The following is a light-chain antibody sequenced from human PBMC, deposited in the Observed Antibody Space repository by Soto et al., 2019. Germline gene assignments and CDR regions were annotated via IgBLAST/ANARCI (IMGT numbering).Light chain of an antibody. Sequence: EIVMTQSPATVSVSPGERVTLSCRASQSVSSNLAWYQQKPGQAPRLLIYGASTRATDIPVRFSGSGSGTDFTLTISRLEPEDFAVYYCQQYGSSGTFGQGTKVDIK. CDR2: GAS. CDR3: QQYGSSGT. V-gene: IGKV3-15*01. CDR1: QSVSSN. J-gene: IGKJ1*01.